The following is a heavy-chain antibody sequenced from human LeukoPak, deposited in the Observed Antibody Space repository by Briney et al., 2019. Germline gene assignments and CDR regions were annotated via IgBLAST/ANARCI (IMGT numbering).Heavy chain of an antibody. J-gene: IGHJ6*02. CDR1: GGSFSVYY. Sequence: PSETLSLTCAVYGGSFSVYYWSWIRQPPGKGLEWIGEINDSGSTNYNPSLKTRVTLSVDTSKNPFSLQLRSVTAAGTAVYYCAREAPQTTVPEGMDVWGQGTTVTVSS. CDR2: INDSGST. D-gene: IGHD4-17*01. CDR3: AREAPQTTVPEGMDV. V-gene: IGHV4-34*01.